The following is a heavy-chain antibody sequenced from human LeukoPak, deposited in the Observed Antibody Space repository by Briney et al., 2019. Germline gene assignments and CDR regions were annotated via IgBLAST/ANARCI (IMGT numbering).Heavy chain of an antibody. Sequence: SETLSLTCTVSGGSISSYYWGWIRQPPGKGLEWIGSIYYSGSTYYNPSLKSRVTISVDTSKNQFSLKLSSVTAADTAVYYCARVNYGDYEPEDYYMDVWGKGTTVTVSS. J-gene: IGHJ6*03. CDR3: ARVNYGDYEPEDYYMDV. D-gene: IGHD4-17*01. V-gene: IGHV4-39*07. CDR2: IYYSGST. CDR1: GGSISSYY.